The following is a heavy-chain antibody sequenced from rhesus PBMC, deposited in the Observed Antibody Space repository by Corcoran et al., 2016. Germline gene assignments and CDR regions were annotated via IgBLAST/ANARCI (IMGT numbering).Heavy chain of an antibody. Sequence: QVQLQESGPGLVKPSETLSLTCAVSGYSISSGYGCSWIRPPPGKGLEWIGDIGGSSGSTNYNPSLKSRVTISKDTAKNQFSLKLSSVTAADTAVYYWARRTNKFWSGYTIDYWGQGVLVTVSS. J-gene: IGHJ4*01. V-gene: IGHV4-127*01. CDR3: ARRTNKFWSGYTIDY. CDR1: GYSISSGYG. D-gene: IGHD3-3*01. CDR2: IGGSSGST.